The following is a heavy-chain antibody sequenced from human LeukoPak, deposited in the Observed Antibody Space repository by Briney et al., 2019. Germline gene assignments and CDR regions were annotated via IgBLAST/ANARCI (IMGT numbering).Heavy chain of an antibody. CDR2: ISYDGTKT. V-gene: IGHV3-30-3*01. CDR1: GFTFSNYA. J-gene: IGHJ4*02. CDR3: ARDRQRWLPQLIEY. D-gene: IGHD5-24*01. Sequence: PGKSLRLSCAASGFTFSNYAVHWVRQAPGKGLDGVAIISYDGTKTHHADSVKGRFTISRDNSKNTLYLQMNSLRPEDTALYYCARDRQRWLPQLIEYWGLGTLVTVSS.